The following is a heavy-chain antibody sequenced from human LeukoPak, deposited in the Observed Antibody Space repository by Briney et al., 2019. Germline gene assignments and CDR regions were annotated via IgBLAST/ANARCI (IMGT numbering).Heavy chain of an antibody. Sequence: GSLRLSCAASGFTFRNYAMHWVRQAPGKGLEWVAVISYDGSNKYYADSVKGRFTISRDNSKNTLYLQMNSLRAEDTAVYYCAKLLYYYDSSQPYWGQGTLVTVSS. CDR1: GFTFRNYA. CDR3: AKLLYYYDSSQPY. CDR2: ISYDGSNK. J-gene: IGHJ4*02. D-gene: IGHD3-22*01. V-gene: IGHV3-30*04.